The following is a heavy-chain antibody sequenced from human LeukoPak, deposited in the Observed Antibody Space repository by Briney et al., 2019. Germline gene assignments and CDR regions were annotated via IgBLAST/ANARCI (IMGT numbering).Heavy chain of an antibody. D-gene: IGHD6-13*01. Sequence: EASVKVSCKASGGTFSSYTISWVRQAPGQGLEWMGGIIPIFGTANYVQKFQGRVTITADESTSTAYMELSSLRSEDTAVYYCAKDWSPASGRGGYFDYWGQGTLVTVSS. V-gene: IGHV1-69*13. CDR2: IIPIFGTA. J-gene: IGHJ4*02. CDR3: AKDWSPASGRGGYFDY. CDR1: GGTFSSYT.